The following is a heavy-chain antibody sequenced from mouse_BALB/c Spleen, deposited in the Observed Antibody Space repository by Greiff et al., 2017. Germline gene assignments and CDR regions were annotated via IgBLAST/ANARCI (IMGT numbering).Heavy chain of an antibody. CDR2: INPSSGYT. D-gene: IGHD1-1*01. V-gene: IGHV1-4*01. CDR3: ARIYYYGSSQHWYFDV. CDR1: GYTFTSYT. J-gene: IGHJ1*01. Sequence: VKLQESGAELARPGASVKMSCKASGYTFTSYTMHWVKQRPGQGLEWIGYINPSSGYTNYNQKFKDKATLTADKSSSTAYMQLSSLTSEDSAVYYCARIYYYGSSQHWYFDVWGAGTTVTVSS.